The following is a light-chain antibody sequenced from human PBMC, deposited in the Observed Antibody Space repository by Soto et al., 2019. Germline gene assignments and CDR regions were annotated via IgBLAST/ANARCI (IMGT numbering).Light chain of an antibody. CDR3: GSYAGSNNLV. J-gene: IGLJ2*01. Sequence: QSVLTQPPSASGSPGQSVTISCTGTSSDVGGYNYVSWYQQHPGKAPKLMIYEVSKRPSGVPDRFSGSKSGNTASLTVSGLQAEDEADSYCGSYAGSNNLVFGGGTKLTVL. CDR2: EVS. V-gene: IGLV2-8*01. CDR1: SSDVGGYNY.